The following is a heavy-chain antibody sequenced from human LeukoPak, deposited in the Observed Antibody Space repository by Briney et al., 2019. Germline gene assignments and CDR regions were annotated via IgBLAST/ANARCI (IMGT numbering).Heavy chain of an antibody. V-gene: IGHV3-23*01. J-gene: IGHJ4*02. D-gene: IGHD2-15*01. CDR2: ISGSGGST. CDR3: AKQLGYCSDGSCYFPY. Sequence: GGSLRLSCAASGFTISSYAMSWVRQAPGKGLEWVSAISGSGGSTYYADSVQGRFTISRDNSKSTLCLQMNSLRAEDTAVYYCAKQLGYCSDGSCYFPYWGQGTLVTVSS. CDR1: GFTISSYA.